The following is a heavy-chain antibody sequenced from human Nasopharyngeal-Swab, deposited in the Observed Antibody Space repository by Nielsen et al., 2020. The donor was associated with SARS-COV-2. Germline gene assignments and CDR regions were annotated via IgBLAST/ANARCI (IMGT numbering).Heavy chain of an antibody. CDR2: IDHSDSYT. CDR3: ARAVGIAAKNWFDP. CDR1: GYSFISHW. Sequence: GESLKISCKGSGYSFISHWISWVRPMPGKGLEWMGRIDHSDSYTNYSPSFQGQVTISADKSISTAYLQWSSLKASDTAIYYCARAVGIAAKNWFDPWGQGTLVTVSS. V-gene: IGHV5-10-1*04. D-gene: IGHD6-13*01. J-gene: IGHJ5*02.